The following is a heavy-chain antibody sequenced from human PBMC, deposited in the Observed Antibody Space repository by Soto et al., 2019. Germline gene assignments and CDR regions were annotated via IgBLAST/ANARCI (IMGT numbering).Heavy chain of an antibody. CDR3: ERLAGYCSTNGCHGDYAMDV. CDR1: GGSISSGDYY. Sequence: SETLSLTCTVSGGSISSGDYYWSWIRQPPGKGLEWIGYIYYSGSTYYNPSLKSRVTISVDTSKNQFSLKLSSVTAADTAVYYCERLAGYCSTNGCHGDYAMDVWGQGTTVTSP. V-gene: IGHV4-30-4*01. J-gene: IGHJ6*02. D-gene: IGHD2-2*01. CDR2: IYYSGST.